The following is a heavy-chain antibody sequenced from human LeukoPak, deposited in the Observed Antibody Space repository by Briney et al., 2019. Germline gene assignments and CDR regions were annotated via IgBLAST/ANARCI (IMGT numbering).Heavy chain of an antibody. CDR3: TEGPGDY. CDR1: GFTFDDYP. CDR2: ISWDSGSI. V-gene: IGHV3-9*01. J-gene: IGHJ4*02. Sequence: GGSLRLSCASSGFTFDDYPMHWVRQAPGKGLEWVSGISWDSGSIAYADSVKGRFTISRDNAKNSLFLQMNSLRAEDTALYYCTEGPGDYWGQGTLVTVSS.